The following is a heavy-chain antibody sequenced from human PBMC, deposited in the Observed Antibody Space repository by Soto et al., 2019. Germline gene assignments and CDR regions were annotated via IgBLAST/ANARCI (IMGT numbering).Heavy chain of an antibody. D-gene: IGHD5-12*01. CDR1: GFTFSSYA. V-gene: IGHV3-23*01. J-gene: IGHJ5*02. CDR3: AKGGPTFLNWFGP. Sequence: GESLRLSCAASGFTFSSYAMNTFRQAPGKGLEWISVISNSGHSAYYADSVKGRFTISRDNSKNTLYLQIKSLRAEDTAAYYCAKGGPTFLNWFGPWGQGTLVTVSS. CDR2: ISNSGHSA.